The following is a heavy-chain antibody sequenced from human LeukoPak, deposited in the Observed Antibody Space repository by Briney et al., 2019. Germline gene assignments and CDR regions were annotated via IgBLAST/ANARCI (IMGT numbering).Heavy chain of an antibody. V-gene: IGHV1-8*01. CDR3: ARGGRSYSSSWRRTIQYMDV. Sequence: ASVKVSCKASGYTFTSYDINWVRQATGQGLEWMGWMNPNSGNTGYAQKFQGRVTMTRNTSISTAYMELSSLRSEDTAVYYCARGGRSYSSSWRRTIQYMDVWGKGTTVTVSS. D-gene: IGHD6-13*01. CDR1: GYTFTSYD. CDR2: MNPNSGNT. J-gene: IGHJ6*03.